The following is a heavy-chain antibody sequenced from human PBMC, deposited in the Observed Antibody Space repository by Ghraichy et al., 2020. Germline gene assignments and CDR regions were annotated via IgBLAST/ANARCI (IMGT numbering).Heavy chain of an antibody. J-gene: IGHJ6*02. V-gene: IGHV1-69*13. CDR2: IIPIFGTA. CDR1: GGTFSSYA. CDR3: ARVPQSQRFGPYYYGMDV. D-gene: IGHD5-24*01. Sequence: SVKVSCKASGGTFSSYAISWVRQAPGQGLEWMGGIIPIFGTANYAQKFQGRVTITADESTSTAYMELSSLRSEDTAVYYCARVPQSQRFGPYYYGMDVWGQGTTVTVSS.